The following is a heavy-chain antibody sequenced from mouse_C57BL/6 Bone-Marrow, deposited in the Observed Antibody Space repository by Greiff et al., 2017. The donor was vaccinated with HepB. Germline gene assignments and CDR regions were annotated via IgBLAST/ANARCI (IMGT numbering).Heavy chain of an antibody. CDR3: SRDYYGNYPGWFAY. CDR2: IDPNSGGT. D-gene: IGHD2-1*01. CDR1: GYTFTSYW. V-gene: IGHV1-72*01. Sequence: QVQLQQPGAELVKPGASVKLSCKASGYTFTSYWMHWVTQRPGRGLEWIGRIDPNSGGTKYNEKFKRKATLTVDNPSSTAYMQLSSLTAEDSAVSYCSRDYYGNYPGWFAYWGQGTRVTVSA. J-gene: IGHJ3*01.